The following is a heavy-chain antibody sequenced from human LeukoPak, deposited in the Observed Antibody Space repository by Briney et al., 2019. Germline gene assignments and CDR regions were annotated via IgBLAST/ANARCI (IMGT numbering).Heavy chain of an antibody. V-gene: IGHV1-2*06. J-gene: IGHJ6*03. CDR2: INPNSGDT. Sequence: ASVKVSCKASGYTFSGSYIHWVRQAPGQGLEWMGRINPNSGDTNYAQNFQGRVTMTRDTSITTAYMELSSLTSADTAVYFCARSAEHCNNGVCFSDYYMDVWGKGTTVTVSS. CDR3: ARSAEHCNNGVCFSDYYMDV. D-gene: IGHD2-8*01. CDR1: GYTFSGSY.